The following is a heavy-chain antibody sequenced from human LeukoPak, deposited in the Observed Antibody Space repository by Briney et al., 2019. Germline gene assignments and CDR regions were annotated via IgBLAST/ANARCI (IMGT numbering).Heavy chain of an antibody. CDR3: ARGPRIAVAGIWFDP. J-gene: IGHJ5*02. CDR2: IYYSGST. D-gene: IGHD6-19*01. CDR1: GGSISSYY. Sequence: SETLSLTCTVSGGSISSYYWSWIRQPPGKGLEWIGYIYYSGSTNYNPSLKSRVTISVDTSKNQFSLKLSSVTAADTAVYYCARGPRIAVAGIWFDPWGQGTLVTVSS. V-gene: IGHV4-59*01.